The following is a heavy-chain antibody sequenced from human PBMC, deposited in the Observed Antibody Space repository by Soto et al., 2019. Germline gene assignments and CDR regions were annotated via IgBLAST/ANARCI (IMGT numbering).Heavy chain of an antibody. CDR2: IIPIFGTA. CDR1: GGTFSSYA. CDR3: ASPAYCGGDCYSHFDY. V-gene: IGHV1-69*13. J-gene: IGHJ4*02. Sequence: SVKVSCKASGGTFSSYAISWVRQAPGQGLEWMGGIIPIFGTANYAQKFQGRVTITADESTSTAYMELSSLRSEDTAVYYCASPAYCGGDCYSHFDYWGQGTLVTVSS. D-gene: IGHD2-21*02.